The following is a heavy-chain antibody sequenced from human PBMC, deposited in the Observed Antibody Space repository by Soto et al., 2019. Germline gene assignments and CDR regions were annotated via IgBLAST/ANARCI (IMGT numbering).Heavy chain of an antibody. Sequence: ASVKVSCKASGYTFTGYYMHWVRQAPGQGLEWMGWINPNSGGTNYAQKFQGRVTMTRDTSISTDYMELSRLRSDDTAVYYCARSWGGLQPFDYWGHGTLVTVSS. CDR1: GYTFTGYY. J-gene: IGHJ4*01. CDR3: ARSWGGLQPFDY. V-gene: IGHV1-2*02. D-gene: IGHD1-26*01. CDR2: INPNSGGT.